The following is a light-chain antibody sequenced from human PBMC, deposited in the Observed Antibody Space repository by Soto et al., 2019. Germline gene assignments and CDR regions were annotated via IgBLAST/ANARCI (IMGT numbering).Light chain of an antibody. J-gene: IGKJ5*01. CDR3: QQYGSSPT. CDR1: QSVGTY. Sequence: ENVLTQSPGTLSLSPGERATLSCRASQSVGTYLAWYQHKPGQAPRLLIFDASKRATGIPARFSGSGSGTDFTLTISRLEPEDFAVYYCQQYGSSPTFGQGTRLEIK. V-gene: IGKV3-20*01. CDR2: DAS.